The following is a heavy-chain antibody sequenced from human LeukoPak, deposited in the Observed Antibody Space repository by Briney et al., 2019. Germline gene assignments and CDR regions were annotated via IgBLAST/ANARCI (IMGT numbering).Heavy chain of an antibody. Sequence: ASVKVSCKASGNTFTGYYMHWVRQAPGQGLEWMGWINPNSGGTNYAQKFQGRVTMTRDTSISTAYMELSRLRSDDTAVYYCARGATSSGYYLAGAFDIWGQGTMVTVSS. D-gene: IGHD3-22*01. J-gene: IGHJ3*02. CDR2: INPNSGGT. CDR1: GNTFTGYY. V-gene: IGHV1-2*02. CDR3: ARGATSSGYYLAGAFDI.